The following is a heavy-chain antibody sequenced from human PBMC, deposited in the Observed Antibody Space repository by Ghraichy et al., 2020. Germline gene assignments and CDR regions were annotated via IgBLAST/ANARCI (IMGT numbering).Heavy chain of an antibody. CDR1: GYTFTGYY. V-gene: IGHV1-2*02. D-gene: IGHD2-2*01. CDR3: AREPSSDIVVVPAAP. J-gene: IGHJ5*02. Sequence: ASVKVSCKASGYTFTGYYMHWVRQAPGQGLEWMGWINPNSGGTNYAQKFQGRVTMTRDTSISTAYMELSRLRSDDTAVYYCAREPSSDIVVVPAAPWGQGTLVTVSS. CDR2: INPNSGGT.